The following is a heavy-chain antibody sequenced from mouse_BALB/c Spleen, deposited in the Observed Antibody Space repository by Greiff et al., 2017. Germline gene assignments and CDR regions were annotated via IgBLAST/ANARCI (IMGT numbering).Heavy chain of an antibody. J-gene: IGHJ1*01. Sequence: DVQLVESGGGLVQPGGSLKLSCAASGFTFSSYGMSWVRQTPDKRLELVATINSNGGSTYYPDSVKGRFTISRDNAKNTLYLQMSSLKSEDTAMYYCARPPRYFDVWGAGTTVTVSS. CDR3: ARPPRYFDV. CDR2: INSNGGST. V-gene: IGHV5-6-3*01. CDR1: GFTFSSYG.